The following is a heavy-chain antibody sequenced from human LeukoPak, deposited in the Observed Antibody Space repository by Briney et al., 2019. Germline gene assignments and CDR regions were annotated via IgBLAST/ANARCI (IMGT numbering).Heavy chain of an antibody. CDR3: ARDLSPVVRASPMGY. J-gene: IGHJ4*02. V-gene: IGHV3-30*03. CDR2: ITYDGYYK. Sequence: PGGCLRLSCAASGFTFSTYGMHWVRQAPGKGLEWVALITYDGYYKYYSDSVKGRFTLSSDTSKNTLSLQMHSLRAEDTAVYYCARDLSPVVRASPMGYWGQGTLVTVSS. CDR1: GFTFSTYG. D-gene: IGHD3-10*01.